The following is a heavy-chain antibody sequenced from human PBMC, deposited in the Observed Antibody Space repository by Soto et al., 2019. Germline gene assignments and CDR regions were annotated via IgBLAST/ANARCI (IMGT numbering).Heavy chain of an antibody. Sequence: EVQLVESGGGLVQPGGSLKLSCAASGFSFSGSALHWVRQASGKGLEWVGRIRSKPNNYATAYAASVKGRFTISRDDSKSTAYLQMDSLRVGDTAVYYWTRPSGYWGEGTLVNVSS. CDR3: TRPSGY. V-gene: IGHV3-73*01. J-gene: IGHJ4*02. D-gene: IGHD1-1*01. CDR1: GFSFSGSA. CDR2: IRSKPNNYAT.